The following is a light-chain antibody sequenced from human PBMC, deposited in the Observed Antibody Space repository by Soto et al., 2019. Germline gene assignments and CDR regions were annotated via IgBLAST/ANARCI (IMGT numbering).Light chain of an antibody. CDR1: QSLLYNNTYNY. Sequence: EIVMTQSPLTLPVTPGEPASISCRSSQSLLYNNTYNYLDWYVQKPGQSPQLLIYVGSNRAPGVPDRFSGSGSGTYSTLKINRREAEDVGTYYCMQALQSLTLGQGTRLEIQ. CDR3: MQALQSLT. V-gene: IGKV2-28*01. J-gene: IGKJ5*01. CDR2: VGS.